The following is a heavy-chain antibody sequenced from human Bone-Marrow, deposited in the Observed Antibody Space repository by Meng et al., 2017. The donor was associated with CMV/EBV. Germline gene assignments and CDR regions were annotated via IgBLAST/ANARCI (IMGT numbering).Heavy chain of an antibody. J-gene: IGHJ4*02. D-gene: IGHD2-2*01. V-gene: IGHV3-30*03. Sequence: ASGFSFSSYGMHWVRQAPGKGLEWVAAISYDGSNKYYADSLKGRFTISRDNSKNTLYLQMNSLRAEDTAVYYCARDDCTRTSCYGYWGQGTPVTVSS. CDR3: ARDDCTRTSCYGY. CDR2: ISYDGSNK. CDR1: GFSFSSYG.